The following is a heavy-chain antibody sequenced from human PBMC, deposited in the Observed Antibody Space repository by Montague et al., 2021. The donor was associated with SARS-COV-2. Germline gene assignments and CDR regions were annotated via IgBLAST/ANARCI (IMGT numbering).Heavy chain of an antibody. CDR1: GGSISNYC. J-gene: IGHJ4*02. CDR2: IYSSGST. CDR3: ARDYSHCSGGSCVFDY. D-gene: IGHD2-15*01. V-gene: IGHV4-4*07. Sequence: SETLSLTCTVSGGSISNYCWSWIRQPAGKGLEWIGRIYSSGSTXXXPSXXXRXPMSVDTSKNQFSLKLSSVTAADTAIYYCARDYSHCSGGSCVFDYWGQGTLVTVSS.